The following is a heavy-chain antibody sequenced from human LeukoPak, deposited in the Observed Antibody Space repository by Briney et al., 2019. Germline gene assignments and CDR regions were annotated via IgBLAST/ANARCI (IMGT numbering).Heavy chain of an antibody. V-gene: IGHV1-8*01. D-gene: IGHD5-24*01. CDR2: MNPNSGNT. CDR3: ARAHRRWLRAFDI. Sequence: ASVSVSFKASGYTFTIYDIHWVRQAPGQGLEWMGWMNPNSGNTGYAQKFQGRVTMTRNTSISTAYMELSSLRSEDTAVYYCARAHRRWLRAFDIWGQGTMVTVSS. CDR1: GYTFTIYD. J-gene: IGHJ3*02.